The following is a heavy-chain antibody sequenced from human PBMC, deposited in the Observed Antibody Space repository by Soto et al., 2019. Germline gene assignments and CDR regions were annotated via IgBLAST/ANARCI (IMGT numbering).Heavy chain of an antibody. CDR3: ARVSHHYYYHWFDA. J-gene: IGHJ5*01. V-gene: IGHV4-31*03. CDR2: ISHIGIT. D-gene: IGHD1-26*01. CDR1: GSSITTSGAY. Sequence: PSGTLSLTFTLSGSSITTSGAYWSWIRQHPGKGVEWVWYISHIGITVYNPSLTRRLTLSIDTSKKQFSLGMNSVTDADTSVNFCARVSHHYYYHWFDAWGQGTSVTVSS.